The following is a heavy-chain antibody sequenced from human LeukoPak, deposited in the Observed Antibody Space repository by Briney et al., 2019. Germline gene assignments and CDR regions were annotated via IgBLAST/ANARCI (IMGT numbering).Heavy chain of an antibody. Sequence: GGSLRLSCAASGFTFSSYAMHWVRQAPGKGLEWVAVISYDGSNKYYADSVKGRFTISRDNSKNTLYLQMNSLRAEDTAVYYCASVIGYSYGSYWGQGTLVTVSS. J-gene: IGHJ4*02. D-gene: IGHD5-18*01. CDR1: GFTFSSYA. V-gene: IGHV3-30*04. CDR2: ISYDGSNK. CDR3: ASVIGYSYGSY.